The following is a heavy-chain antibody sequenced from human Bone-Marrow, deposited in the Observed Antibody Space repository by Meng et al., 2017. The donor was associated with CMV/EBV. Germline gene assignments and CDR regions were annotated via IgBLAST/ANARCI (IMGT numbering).Heavy chain of an antibody. J-gene: IGHJ4*02. V-gene: IGHV3-30*02. Sequence: GESLKISCAASGFTFSSYGMHWVRQAPGKGLEWVAFIRYDGSNKYYADSVKGRFTISRYNSKNTLYLQMNSLRAEDTAVYYCAKELDGDYGPLPDYWGQGTRVTVSS. CDR1: GFTFSSYG. CDR2: IRYDGSNK. D-gene: IGHD4-17*01. CDR3: AKELDGDYGPLPDY.